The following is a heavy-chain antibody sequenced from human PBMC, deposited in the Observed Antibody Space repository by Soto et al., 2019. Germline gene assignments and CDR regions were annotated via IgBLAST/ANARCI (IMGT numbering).Heavy chain of an antibody. V-gene: IGHV4-34*01. D-gene: IGHD3-16*01. CDR3: AKGPQAGYYDSATFYYSVP. CDR2: INHSGSA. J-gene: IGHJ5*02. Sequence: SETLSLTCAVYGGSFHGYYWSWIRQPPGKGLEWIGEINHSGSANYNPTFKSRVSISVDTSKNQMSLQLSSVSAADTAVYYCAKGPQAGYYDSATFYYSVPWGQGTLVTVSS. CDR1: GGSFHGYY.